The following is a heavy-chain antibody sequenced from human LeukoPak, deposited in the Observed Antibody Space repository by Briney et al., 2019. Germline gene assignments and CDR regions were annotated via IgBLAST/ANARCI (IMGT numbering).Heavy chain of an antibody. V-gene: IGHV5-51*01. CDR2: IYPGDSDT. CDR1: GYSFDSYW. D-gene: IGHD5-24*01. J-gene: IGHJ4*02. CDR3: ARRRDGYPGHFDY. Sequence: PGESLKISCQGSGYSFDSYWIGWVRQMPGKGLEWMGIIYPGDSDTRYSPSFQGQVTISADKSISTAYLQWSSLKAADTAIYDCARRRDGYPGHFDYWGQGTLVTVSS.